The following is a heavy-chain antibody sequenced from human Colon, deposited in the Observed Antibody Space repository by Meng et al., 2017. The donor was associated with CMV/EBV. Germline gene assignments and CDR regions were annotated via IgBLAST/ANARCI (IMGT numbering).Heavy chain of an antibody. D-gene: IGHD3-3*01. V-gene: IGHV3-7*01. CDR1: GFTFSSYG. CDR2: IKQDGSEK. Sequence: GESLKISCAASGFTFSSYGMVWVRQAPGKGLEWVANIKQDGSEKYYVDSAKGRFTISRDNAKNSLYLQMNSLRAEDTAVYYCAREGNEDAFWSGYYMYYFDYWGQGTLVTVSS. CDR3: AREGNEDAFWSGYYMYYFDY. J-gene: IGHJ4*02.